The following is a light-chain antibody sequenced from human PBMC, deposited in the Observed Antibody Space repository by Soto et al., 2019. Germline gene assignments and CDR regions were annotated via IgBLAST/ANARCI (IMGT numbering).Light chain of an antibody. Sequence: EIVLTQSPGTLALSPGERATLSCRASQSLDSSSLAWHQQKPGQAPRLLISGPSSRGPGIPDRFSASGSGIDVNLTIIRVEPEDIAVYYCQQYGGSPFTFGPGTRLDL. J-gene: IGKJ3*01. CDR1: QSLDSSS. CDR2: GPS. CDR3: QQYGGSPFT. V-gene: IGKV3-20*01.